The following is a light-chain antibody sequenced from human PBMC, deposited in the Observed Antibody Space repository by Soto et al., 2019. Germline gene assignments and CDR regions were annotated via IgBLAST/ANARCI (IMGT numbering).Light chain of an antibody. CDR3: AAWDDSLSGFYV. Sequence: QAVVTQPPSASGTPGQRVTISCSGSSSNIGSNYVYWYQQLPGTAPKLLIYRNNQRPSGVADRFSGSKSGTSASLAISGLRSDDEADYYCAAWDDSLSGFYVFGTGTKLTVL. CDR2: RNN. CDR1: SSNIGSNY. V-gene: IGLV1-47*01. J-gene: IGLJ1*01.